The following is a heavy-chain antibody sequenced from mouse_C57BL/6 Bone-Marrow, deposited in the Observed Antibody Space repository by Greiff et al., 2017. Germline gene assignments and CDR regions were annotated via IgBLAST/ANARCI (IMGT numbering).Heavy chain of an antibody. V-gene: IGHV2-6*03. CDR2: IWSDGST. D-gene: IGHD2-1*01. CDR3: ARWGNYGYAMDY. CDR1: GFSLTSYG. J-gene: IGHJ4*01. Sequence: VMLVESGPGLVAPSQRLSITCTVSGFSLTSYGVHWVRQPPGKGLEWLVVIWSDGSTTYNSALKSRLSISKDNSKSQVFLKMNSLQTDDTAMYYCARWGNYGYAMDYWGQGTSVTVSS.